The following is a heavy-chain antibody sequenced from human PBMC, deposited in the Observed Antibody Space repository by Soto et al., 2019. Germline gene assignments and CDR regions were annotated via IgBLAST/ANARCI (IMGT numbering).Heavy chain of an antibody. V-gene: IGHV4-39*01. CDR1: GGSISSSSYY. D-gene: IGHD3-22*01. Sequence: QLQLQESGPGLVKPSETLSLTCTVSGGSISSSSYYWGWIRQPPGKGLEWIGSIYYSGSTYYNPSLKSRVTISVDTSKNQFTLKLSSVTSADTAVYYCAIQGATYYYDSSGYYYVDYWVQGTLVTVSS. J-gene: IGHJ4*02. CDR3: AIQGATYYYDSSGYYYVDY. CDR2: IYYSGST.